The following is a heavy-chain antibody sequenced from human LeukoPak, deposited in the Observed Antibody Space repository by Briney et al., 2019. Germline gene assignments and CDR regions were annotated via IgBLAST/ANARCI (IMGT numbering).Heavy chain of an antibody. CDR3: AKDGVDYYGSGSYYTY. J-gene: IGHJ4*02. V-gene: IGHV3-9*01. CDR1: GFTFDDYA. D-gene: IGHD3-10*01. CDR2: ISCNSGSI. Sequence: GGSLRLSCAASGFTFDDYAMHWVRQAPGKGLEWISGISCNSGSIGYADSVKGRFTISRDNAKNSLYMQMNSLRAEDTALYYCAKDGVDYYGSGSYYTYWGQGTLVTVSS.